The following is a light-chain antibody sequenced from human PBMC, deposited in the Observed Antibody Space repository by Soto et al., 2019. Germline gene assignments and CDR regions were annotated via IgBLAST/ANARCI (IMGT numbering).Light chain of an antibody. CDR1: RAVSNW. V-gene: IGKV1-5*03. CDR3: QKYNSYALK. Sequence: DIQITQSPSTLSASVVERVTISFRASRAVSNWLAWYQHQPGRAPRLLISRSSTLESVFPPRFSGSGFGTEFTLTIDSLQPDDSGTYYCQKYNSYALKFGQGTRLEIK. J-gene: IGKJ5*01. CDR2: RSS.